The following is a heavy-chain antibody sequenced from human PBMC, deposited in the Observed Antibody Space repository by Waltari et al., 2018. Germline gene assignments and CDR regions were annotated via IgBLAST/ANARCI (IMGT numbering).Heavy chain of an antibody. CDR3: AREVVPAATIVVNWFDP. CDR1: GYTFTNYA. CDR2: INTNTGNP. D-gene: IGHD2-2*01. Sequence: QVQLVQSGSELKKPGASVKVSCKASGYTFTNYAIHWWRQAPGQGLEWMGWINTNTGNPTYVQGFTGRFVFSLDTSVSTAYLQINSLKADDTAVYYCAREVVPAATIVVNWFDPWGQGTLVTVSS. J-gene: IGHJ5*02. V-gene: IGHV7-4-1*02.